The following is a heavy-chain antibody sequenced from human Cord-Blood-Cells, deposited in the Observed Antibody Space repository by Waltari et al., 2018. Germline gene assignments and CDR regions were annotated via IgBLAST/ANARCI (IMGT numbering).Heavy chain of an antibody. CDR1: GYPFSSYA. V-gene: IGHV3-23*04. CDR2: ISGCGGST. J-gene: IGHJ5*02. D-gene: IGHD3-9*01. Sequence: EVQLVESGGGLVQPGGSLRLSCAASGYPFSSYAMSWVRQAPGKGLEWVSAISGCGGSTYYAESVKGRLTISRDNCKNTLDLQMNSLRAEDTAVYYGAKDPDYDIVIGYYWFDPWGQGTLVTVSS. CDR3: AKDPDYDIVIGYYWFDP.